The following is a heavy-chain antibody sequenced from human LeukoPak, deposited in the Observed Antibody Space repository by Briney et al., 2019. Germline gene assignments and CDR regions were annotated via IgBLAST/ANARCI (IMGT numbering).Heavy chain of an antibody. CDR1: GFTFSSYW. CDR3: AKASWKGYDFWSGYYSWFDP. CDR2: IKNEGSDT. Sequence: GGSLRLSCAASGFTFSSYWMHWVRQAPGKGLVWVSRIKNEGSDTRYADSVKGRFTISRDNAKNSLYLQMNSLRAEDTALYYCAKASWKGYDFWSGYYSWFDPWGQGTLVTVSS. D-gene: IGHD3-3*01. V-gene: IGHV3-74*01. J-gene: IGHJ5*02.